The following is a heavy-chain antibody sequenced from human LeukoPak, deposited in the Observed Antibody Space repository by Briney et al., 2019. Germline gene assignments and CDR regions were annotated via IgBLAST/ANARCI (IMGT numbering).Heavy chain of an antibody. CDR2: IKHDESEK. V-gene: IGHV3-7*01. CDR1: GFSFNSDW. D-gene: IGHD5-18*01. CDR3: AKDRYSYAFEYSDS. Sequence: GGSLRLSCAASGFSFNSDWMDWVRQAPGKGLEWVANIKHDESEKNYLDSVKGRFTISRDNAQNSLYLQMNGLRVEDTAVYYCAKDRYSYAFEYSDSWGQGTLVTVSS. J-gene: IGHJ4*02.